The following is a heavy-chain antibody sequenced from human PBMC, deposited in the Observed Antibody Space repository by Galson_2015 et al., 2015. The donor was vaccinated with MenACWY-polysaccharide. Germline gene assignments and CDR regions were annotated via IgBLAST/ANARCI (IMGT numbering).Heavy chain of an antibody. CDR2: IFHSGST. D-gene: IGHD4-23*01. V-gene: IGHV4-38-2*02. CDR1: GYSVSSGYY. CDR3: TSGRLRWYPFDY. Sequence: ETLSLTCSVSGYSVSSGYYWGWIRQPPGKGLEWIGSIFHSGSTYRNPSLGSRLIISIDSSKNQLSLMLTSVTAADTAVYYCTSGRLRWYPFDYWGQGTLVTVSS. J-gene: IGHJ4*02.